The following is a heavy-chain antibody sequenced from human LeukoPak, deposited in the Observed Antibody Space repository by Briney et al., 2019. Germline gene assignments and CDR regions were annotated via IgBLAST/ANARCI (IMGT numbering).Heavy chain of an antibody. CDR1: GGSISSGDYY. V-gene: IGHV4-30-4*01. D-gene: IGHD5-24*01. J-gene: IGHJ4*02. Sequence: SQTLSLTCTVSGGSISSGDYYWSWIRQPPGKGLEWIGYIYYSGSTYYNPSLKSRVTISVDTSKNQFSLKLSSVTAADTAVYYCARHEDGYNYLFDYWGQGTLVTVSS. CDR3: ARHEDGYNYLFDY. CDR2: IYYSGST.